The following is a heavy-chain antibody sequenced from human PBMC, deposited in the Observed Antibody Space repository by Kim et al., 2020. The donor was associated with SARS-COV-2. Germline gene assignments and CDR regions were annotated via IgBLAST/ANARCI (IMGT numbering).Heavy chain of an antibody. J-gene: IGHJ6*02. V-gene: IGHV3-23*01. CDR3: AKFDCSRASCPYGLGV. D-gene: IGHD2-2*01. Sequence: DSVKGRFTISRDHSKNTVYLQMNSLRAEDTALYYCAKFDCSRASCPYGLGVWGQGTTVTVSS.